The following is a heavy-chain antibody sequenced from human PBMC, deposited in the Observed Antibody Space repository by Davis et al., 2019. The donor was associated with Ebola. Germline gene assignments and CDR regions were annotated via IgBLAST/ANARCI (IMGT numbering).Heavy chain of an antibody. CDR3: TAYDSTFRNY. D-gene: IGHD3-22*01. CDR2: ISWDGRST. CDR1: EFTFGDYA. V-gene: IGHV3-43D*03. J-gene: IGHJ4*02. Sequence: GGSLRLSCAASEFTFGDYAMHWVRQAPGKGLEWVSLISWDGRSTAYADSVRDRFSISRDNSRNFLYLQMNGLRAEDTALYYCTAYDSTFRNYWGQGTLATVSS.